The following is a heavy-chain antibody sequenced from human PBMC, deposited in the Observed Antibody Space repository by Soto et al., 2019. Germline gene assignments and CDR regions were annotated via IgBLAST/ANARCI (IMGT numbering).Heavy chain of an antibody. CDR3: AGPRMYYDILTGYYRRSQSYYYYYGMDV. J-gene: IGHJ6*02. D-gene: IGHD3-9*01. V-gene: IGHV3-21*01. Sequence: GSLRLSCAASGFTLSNYAVNWVRQAPGKGLEWVSYISSDSRYIYHGDSGKGRFTISRDNSRNTLYLQMNSLRAEDTAVYYCAGPRMYYDILTGYYRRSQSYYYYYGMDVWGQGTTVTV. CDR2: ISSDSRYI. CDR1: GFTLSNYA.